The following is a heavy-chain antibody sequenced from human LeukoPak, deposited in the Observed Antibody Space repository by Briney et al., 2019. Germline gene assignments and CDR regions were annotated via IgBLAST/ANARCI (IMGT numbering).Heavy chain of an antibody. CDR3: ARDYQSGTFDY. Sequence: PGGSLRLSCAASGFTFSNYGLHWVRQAPGKGLEWVAVISHDGSEKYYADSVKGRFTISRDGSKSTLYLYMNSLRAEDTAVYYCARDYQSGTFDYWGQGTLVTVSS. D-gene: IGHD6-25*01. V-gene: IGHV3-30*03. CDR1: GFTFSNYG. J-gene: IGHJ4*02. CDR2: ISHDGSEK.